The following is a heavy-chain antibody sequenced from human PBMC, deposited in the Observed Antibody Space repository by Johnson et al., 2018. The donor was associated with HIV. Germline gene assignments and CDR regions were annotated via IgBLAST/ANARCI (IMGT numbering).Heavy chain of an antibody. Sequence: QVQLVESGGGLVQPGGSLRLSCAASGFTFSSYAMHWVRQAPGKGLEYVSAISSNGGSTYYADSVKGRFTISRDNSKNTLFLQMNSPRAEDTAVYYCARVRGLIAFDIWGQGTMVTVSS. CDR1: GFTFSSYA. CDR3: ARVRGLIAFDI. CDR2: ISSNGGST. D-gene: IGHD3-22*01. V-gene: IGHV3-64*04. J-gene: IGHJ3*02.